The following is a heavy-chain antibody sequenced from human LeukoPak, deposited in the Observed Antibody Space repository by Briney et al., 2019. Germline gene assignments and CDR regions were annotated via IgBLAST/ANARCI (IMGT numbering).Heavy chain of an antibody. CDR1: GYTFTGYY. V-gene: IGHV1-2*02. CDR3: ARDQGIVVVPAANFPDY. CDR2: INPNSGGT. D-gene: IGHD2-2*01. J-gene: IGHJ4*02. Sequence: ASVKVSCTASGYTFTGYYMHWVRQAPGQGLERMGWINPNSGGTNYAQKFQGRVTMTRDTSISTAYMELSRLRSDDTAVYYCARDQGIVVVPAANFPDYWGQGTLVTVSS.